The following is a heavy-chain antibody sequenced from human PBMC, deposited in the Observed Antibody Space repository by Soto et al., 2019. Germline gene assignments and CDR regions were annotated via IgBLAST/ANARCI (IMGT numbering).Heavy chain of an antibody. D-gene: IGHD6-25*01. CDR2: INKDGSQT. V-gene: IGHV3-7*01. J-gene: IGHJ4*02. CDR3: VKEIAAAQ. CDR1: GFTSSNYW. Sequence: EVQLVESGGALVQPGGSLRLTCATSGFTSSNYWMTWVRQAPGKGLEWVANINKDGSQTSFVDSVKGRFTIFRDNAKSSLYLQMNSLRGEDTAKYYCVKEIAAAQWGQGTLVTVSS.